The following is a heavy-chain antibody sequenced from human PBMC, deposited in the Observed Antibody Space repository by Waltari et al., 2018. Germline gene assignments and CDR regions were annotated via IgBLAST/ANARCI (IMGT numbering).Heavy chain of an antibody. Sequence: QVQLQESGPGLVKPSETLSLTCAVSGYSISSGYYWSWIRQPPGEGLEWIGCMNHSWTTYYNPSLKSRVTISVDTSKNQFSLKLSSVTAADTAVYYCARRVSTGWQYNYFDYWGQGTPVTVSS. CDR1: GYSISSGYY. V-gene: IGHV4-38-2*01. CDR3: ARRVSTGWQYNYFDY. J-gene: IGHJ4*02. CDR2: MNHSWTT. D-gene: IGHD6-25*01.